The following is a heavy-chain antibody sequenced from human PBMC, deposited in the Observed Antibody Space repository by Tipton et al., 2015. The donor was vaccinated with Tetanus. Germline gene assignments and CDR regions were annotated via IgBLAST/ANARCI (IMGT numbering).Heavy chain of an antibody. D-gene: IGHD3-10*01. CDR2: ISGYNGNT. CDR1: GYTFTRYG. Sequence: QLVQSGAEVKKPGASVKVSCKASGYTFTRYGLTWVRQAPGQGPEWMGWISGYNGNTNYAPKFQGRVTMTTDTTTNTAYMELRSLRSDDTAVYYCARDYFGSGSNYYVDYWGQGSQVSGSS. J-gene: IGHJ4*02. V-gene: IGHV1-18*01. CDR3: ARDYFGSGSNYYVDY.